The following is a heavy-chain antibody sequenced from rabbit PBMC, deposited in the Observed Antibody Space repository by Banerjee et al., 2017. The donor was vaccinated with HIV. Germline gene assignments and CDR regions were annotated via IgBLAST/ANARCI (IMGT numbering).Heavy chain of an antibody. CDR3: ARTAGGGAGYAL. J-gene: IGHJ3*01. D-gene: IGHD6-1*01. CDR2: IYAGVSYNT. Sequence: QSLEESGGDLVKPGASLTLTCTASGFSFSSSYYMCWVRQAPGKGLEWIACIYAGVSYNTYYASWAKGRFTISKTSSTTVTLQMTSLTAADTATYFCARTAGGGAGYALWGQGTLVTVS. V-gene: IGHV1S40*01. CDR1: GFSFSSSYY.